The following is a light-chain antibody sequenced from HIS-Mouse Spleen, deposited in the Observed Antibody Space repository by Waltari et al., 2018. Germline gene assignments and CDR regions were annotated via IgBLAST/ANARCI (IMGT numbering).Light chain of an antibody. CDR2: DDS. J-gene: IGLJ2*01. CDR1: NIGSKS. Sequence: SYVLTQPPSVSVAPGKTARITCGGNNIGSKSVHWYQQKPGQAPVLVVYDDSERPSGIPERFSGSNSGNTATLTISRVEAGDEADYYCQVWDSSSDHVVFGGGTK. CDR3: QVWDSSSDHVV. V-gene: IGLV3-21*03.